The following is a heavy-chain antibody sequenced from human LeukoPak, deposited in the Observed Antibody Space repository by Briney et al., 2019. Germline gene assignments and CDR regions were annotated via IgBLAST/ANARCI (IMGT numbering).Heavy chain of an antibody. D-gene: IGHD6-13*01. J-gene: IGHJ3*02. V-gene: IGHV4-61*01. Sequence: SETLSLTCTVSGRSVSSGSYYWSWIRQPPGKGLQWFGYIYYSGSTNYNPTLKSRVTISVDTSNNQFSLKLSSVTAEDTAVYYWARDKGQQLVVGAFDIWGQGTMVTVSS. CDR3: ARDKGQQLVVGAFDI. CDR1: GRSVSSGSYY. CDR2: IYYSGST.